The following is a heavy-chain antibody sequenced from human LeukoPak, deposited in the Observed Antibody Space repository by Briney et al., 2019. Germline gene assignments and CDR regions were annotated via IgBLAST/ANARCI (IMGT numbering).Heavy chain of an antibody. J-gene: IGHJ6*02. V-gene: IGHV3-15*01. CDR1: GFTFSNAW. D-gene: IGHD3/OR15-3a*01. Sequence: GGSLRLSCAASGFTFSNAWMSWVRQAPGKGLEWVGRIKSKTDGGTTDYAAPVKGKFTISRDDSKNTLYLQMNSLKTEDTAVYYCTSRTSPPYYYYYYGMDVWGQGTTVTVSS. CDR3: TSRTSPPYYYYYYGMDV. CDR2: IKSKTDGGTT.